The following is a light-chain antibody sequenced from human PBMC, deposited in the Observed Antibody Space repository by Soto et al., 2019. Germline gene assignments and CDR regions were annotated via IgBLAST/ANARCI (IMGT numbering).Light chain of an antibody. CDR1: QSVGINY. CDR3: QQFGASLT. V-gene: IGKV3D-20*01. CDR2: DVS. J-gene: IGKJ4*01. Sequence: EIVLTQSPATLSLSPGERATLSCGASQSVGINYLAWYQQKPGLAPRLLMYDVSKRFTGTPGRFSGSGSGTDVTLTITRLEHEDSAVYYCQQFGASLTCSGGTKVEIK.